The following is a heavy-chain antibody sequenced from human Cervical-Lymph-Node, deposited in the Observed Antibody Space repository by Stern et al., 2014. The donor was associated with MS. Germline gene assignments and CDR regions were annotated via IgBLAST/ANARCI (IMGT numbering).Heavy chain of an antibody. J-gene: IGHJ5*01. CDR1: GGSITRGRHY. V-gene: IGHV4-61*02. CDR2: IYPTGRV. D-gene: IGHD5/OR15-5a*01. Sequence: VQLQESGPGLVKPSHTLSLTCTVSGGSITRGRHYWSWIRQPAGKGLEWVGRIYPTGRVDSNPSFRGRVTMSVDTSKDQFSLELRSVTAADTAMYYCAREWIYEVSWFDSWGQGSLVIVSS. CDR3: AREWIYEVSWFDS.